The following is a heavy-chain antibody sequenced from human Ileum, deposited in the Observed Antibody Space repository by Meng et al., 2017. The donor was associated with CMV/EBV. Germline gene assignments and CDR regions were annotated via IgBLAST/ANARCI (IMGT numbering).Heavy chain of an antibody. V-gene: IGHV1-46*01. Sequence: PLTISDIPWVRQAPGQGLRWRGIVSPSGGDTYYTQKFQGRVTMTRDTSTSTFYMELGSLKSEDTAVYYCAREAAREIVVVPAPYDYWGQGTLVTVSS. CDR1: PLTISD. D-gene: IGHD2-2*01. CDR3: AREAAREIVVVPAPYDY. J-gene: IGHJ4*02. CDR2: VSPSGGDT.